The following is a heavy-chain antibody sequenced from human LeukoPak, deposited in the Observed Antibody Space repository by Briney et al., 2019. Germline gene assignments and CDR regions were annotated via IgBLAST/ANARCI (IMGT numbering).Heavy chain of an antibody. CDR3: AREPPSFGVVIIV. J-gene: IGHJ4*02. Sequence: PSETLSLTCAVYGGSFSGYYWSWIRQPPGKGLEWIGEINHSGSTNYNPSLKSRVTISVDTSKNQFSLKLSSVTAADTAVYYCAREPPSFGVVIIVWGQGTLVTVSS. D-gene: IGHD3-3*01. CDR2: INHSGST. CDR1: GGSFSGYY. V-gene: IGHV4-34*01.